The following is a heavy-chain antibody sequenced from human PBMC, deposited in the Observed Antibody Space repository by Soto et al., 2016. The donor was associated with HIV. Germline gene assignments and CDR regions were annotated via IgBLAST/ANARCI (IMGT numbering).Heavy chain of an antibody. V-gene: IGHV3-23*01. J-gene: IGHJ4*02. CDR2: IAHDGTSS. CDR1: GFRLGYYA. D-gene: IGHD4-4*01. Sequence: EVQLLESGGGLVKPGGSLRPSCAASGFRLGYYAMNWVRQAPGKGLEWVSGIAHDGTSSHHADSVKGRFIISRDNSENTLYLQMNSLRAEDTAIYYCARDLLDYSANDYWGQGTLVTVSS. CDR3: ARDLLDYSANDY.